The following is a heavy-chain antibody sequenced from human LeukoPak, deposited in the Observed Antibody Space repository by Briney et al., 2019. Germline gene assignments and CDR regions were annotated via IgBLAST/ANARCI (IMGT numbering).Heavy chain of an antibody. V-gene: IGHV3-21*01. Sequence: GGSLRLSCAASGFTFSSYSMNWVRQAPGKGLEWVSSISSSSIYIYYADSVKGRFTISRDNAKNSLYLQMNSLRAEDTAVYYCARDGIVGATNLDYWGQGTLVTVSS. J-gene: IGHJ4*02. D-gene: IGHD1-26*01. CDR2: ISSSSIYI. CDR1: GFTFSSYS. CDR3: ARDGIVGATNLDY.